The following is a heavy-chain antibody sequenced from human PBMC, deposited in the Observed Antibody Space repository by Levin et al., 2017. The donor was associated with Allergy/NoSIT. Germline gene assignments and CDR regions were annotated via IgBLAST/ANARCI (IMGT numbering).Heavy chain of an antibody. CDR3: ANGTGATGRYFDY. CDR2: ISYDGSNK. V-gene: IGHV3-30*18. CDR1: GFTFSSYGLTFSSYG. Sequence: GGSLRLSCAASGFTFSSYGLTFSSYGMHWVRQAPGKGLEWVSVISYDGSNKYYADSVKGRFTISRDNYKNTLYLQMNSLRAEDTAVYYWANGTGATGRYFDYWGQGTLVTVSS. D-gene: IGHD5-24*01. J-gene: IGHJ4*02.